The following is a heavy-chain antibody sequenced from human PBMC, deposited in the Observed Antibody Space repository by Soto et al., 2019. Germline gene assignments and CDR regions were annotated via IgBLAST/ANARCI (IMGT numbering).Heavy chain of an antibody. D-gene: IGHD2-2*01. CDR1: GYTFTSYY. V-gene: IGHV1-46*01. Sequence: QVQLVQSGAEVKKPGASVKVSCKASGYTFTSYYMHWVRQAPGQGLEWMGIINPSGGSTSYAQKFQGRVTMTRDTSTSTVYMELSSLRSEDTAVYYCARDWNQALCRSTSCYARMGFDYWGQGTLVTVSS. CDR2: INPSGGST. J-gene: IGHJ4*02. CDR3: ARDWNQALCRSTSCYARMGFDY.